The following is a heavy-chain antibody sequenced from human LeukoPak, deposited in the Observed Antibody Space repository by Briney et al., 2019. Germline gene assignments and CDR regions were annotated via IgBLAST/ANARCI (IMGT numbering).Heavy chain of an antibody. D-gene: IGHD3-22*01. CDR2: IKQDGSEK. CDR1: AFTFSTNW. Sequence: RGSLRLSCAASAFTFSTNWIRWVRQAPGKGREWVTNIKQDGSEKYYADSVKGRFTISRDNAKNSLYLQMNSLRAEDTAVYYCARVQRDYDSSGYYRRYYYYMDVWGKGTTVTVSS. V-gene: IGHV3-7*01. J-gene: IGHJ6*03. CDR3: ARVQRDYDSSGYYRRYYYYMDV.